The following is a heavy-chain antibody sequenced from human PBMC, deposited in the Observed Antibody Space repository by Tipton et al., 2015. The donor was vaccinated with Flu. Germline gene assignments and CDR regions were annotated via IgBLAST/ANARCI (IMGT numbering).Heavy chain of an antibody. J-gene: IGHJ3*02. CDR2: IYYSGST. D-gene: IGHD2-15*01. CDR1: GGSISSSSYY. Sequence: TLSLTCTVSGGSISSSSYYCGWFRQPPGKGLEWIGSIYYSGSTYHNPSLQSLVTISVDTSKNQFSLKLSSVTAADTAVYYCARDSSYCSGGSCYSGAFDIWGQGTMVTVSS. V-gene: IGHV4-39*07. CDR3: ARDSSYCSGGSCYSGAFDI.